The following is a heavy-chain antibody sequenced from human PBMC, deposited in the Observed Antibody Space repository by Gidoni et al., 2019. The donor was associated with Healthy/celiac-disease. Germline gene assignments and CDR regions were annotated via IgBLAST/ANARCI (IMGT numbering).Heavy chain of an antibody. CDR2: ISWDGGST. CDR3: AKDIAAFTYSNGGFDY. Sequence: EVQLVESGGVVVQPGGSLRLSCAASGSTFDDYAMHWVRQAPGKGLEWVSLISWDGGSTYYADSVKGRFTISRDNSKNSLYLQMNSLRAEDTALYYCAKDIAAFTYSNGGFDYWGQGTLVTVSS. J-gene: IGHJ4*02. D-gene: IGHD6-25*01. CDR1: GSTFDDYA. V-gene: IGHV3-43D*04.